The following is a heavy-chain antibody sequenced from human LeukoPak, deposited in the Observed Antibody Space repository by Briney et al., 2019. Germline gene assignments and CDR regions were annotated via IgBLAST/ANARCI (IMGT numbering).Heavy chain of an antibody. V-gene: IGHV3-43*02. CDR1: GFSFSDYA. CDR3: ASMAYDTSGYYVNWFDP. Sequence: GGSLRLSCEASGFSFSDYAMHWVRQTPGKGLEWVSLISGDGGTTYYADSVKGRFTISRDNSKNSLYLQMNSLRTEDTALYYFASMAYDTSGYYVNWFDPWGQGTLVTVSS. D-gene: IGHD3-22*01. CDR2: ISGDGGTT. J-gene: IGHJ5*02.